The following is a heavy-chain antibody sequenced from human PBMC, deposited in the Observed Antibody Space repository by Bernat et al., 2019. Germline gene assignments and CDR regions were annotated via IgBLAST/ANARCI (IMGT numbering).Heavy chain of an antibody. CDR2: IYYSGST. CDR1: GGSISSYY. Sequence: QGQLQESGPGLVKPSETLSLTCTVSGGSISSYYWSWIRQPPGKGLEWIGYIYYSGSTNYNPSIKSRVTISVDTSKNPFSLQLSSVSAADTAVYYCARGGVVGLIWFRESHSGDAFDIWGRGTMVPVSS. CDR3: ARGGVVGLIWFRESHSGDAFDI. D-gene: IGHD3-10*01. J-gene: IGHJ3*02. V-gene: IGHV4-59*01.